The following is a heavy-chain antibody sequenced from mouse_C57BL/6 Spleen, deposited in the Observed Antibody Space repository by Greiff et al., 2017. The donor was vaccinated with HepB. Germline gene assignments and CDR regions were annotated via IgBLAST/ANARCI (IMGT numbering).Heavy chain of an antibody. CDR1: GFTFSDYY. Sequence: EVQRVESGGGLVQPGGSLKLSCAASGFTFSDYYMYWVRQTPEKRLEWVAYISNGGGSTYYPDTVKGRFTISRDNAKNTLYLQMSSLKSEDTAMYYCARRTRYFDVWGTGTTVTVSS. J-gene: IGHJ1*03. CDR3: ARRTRYFDV. V-gene: IGHV5-12*01. CDR2: ISNGGGST.